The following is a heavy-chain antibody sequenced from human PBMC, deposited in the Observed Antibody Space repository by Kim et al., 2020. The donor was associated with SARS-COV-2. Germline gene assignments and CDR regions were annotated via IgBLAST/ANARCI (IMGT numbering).Heavy chain of an antibody. CDR3: ARVDCTNGVCYCFDY. Sequence: SETLSLTCTVSGGSISSSSYYWGWIRQPPGKGLEWIGSIYYSGSTYYNPSLKSRVTISVDTSKNQFSLKLSSVTAADTAVYYCARVDCTNGVCYCFDYWGQGTLVTVSS. CDR2: IYYSGST. D-gene: IGHD2-8*01. CDR1: GGSISSSSYY. V-gene: IGHV4-39*01. J-gene: IGHJ4*02.